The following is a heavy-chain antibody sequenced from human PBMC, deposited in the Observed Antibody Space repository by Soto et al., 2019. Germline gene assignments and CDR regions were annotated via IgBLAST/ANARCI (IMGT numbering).Heavy chain of an antibody. V-gene: IGHV5-51*01. Sequence: PGESLKTSCKGSGYSFTNSWIGWVRQMPGKGLECMGIVYPGDSHTRYSPSFQGQVTISADKSISTAYLQWSSLRASDTAIYYCARRKTTVTTGDSFDIWGQGTLVTVSS. CDR3: ARRKTTVTTGDSFDI. J-gene: IGHJ3*02. CDR1: GYSFTNSW. D-gene: IGHD4-17*01. CDR2: VYPGDSHT.